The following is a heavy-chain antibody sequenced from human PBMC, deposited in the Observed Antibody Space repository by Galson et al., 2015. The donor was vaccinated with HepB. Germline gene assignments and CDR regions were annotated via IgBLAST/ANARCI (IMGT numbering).Heavy chain of an antibody. CDR3: AKGRSTVTTLFDC. Sequence: SLRLSCAASGFTFDDYAMHWVRQAPGKGLEWVSGISWNSGSIGYADSVKGRFTISRDNAKNSLYLQMNSLRAEDTALYYCAKGRSTVTTLFDCWGQGTLVTVSS. CDR2: ISWNSGSI. D-gene: IGHD4-17*01. J-gene: IGHJ4*02. CDR1: GFTFDDYA. V-gene: IGHV3-9*01.